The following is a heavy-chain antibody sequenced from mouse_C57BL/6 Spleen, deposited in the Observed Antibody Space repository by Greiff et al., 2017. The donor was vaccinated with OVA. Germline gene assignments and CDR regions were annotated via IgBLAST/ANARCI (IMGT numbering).Heavy chain of an antibody. Sequence: VQVVESGAELVRPGASVTLSCKASGYTFTDYEMHWVKQTPVHGLEWIGAIDPETGGTAYNQKFKGKAILTADKSSSTAYMELRSLTSEDSAVYYCTRRLITTVVDFDYWGQGTTLTVSS. D-gene: IGHD1-1*01. V-gene: IGHV1-15*01. J-gene: IGHJ2*01. CDR3: TRRLITTVVDFDY. CDR2: IDPETGGT. CDR1: GYTFTDYE.